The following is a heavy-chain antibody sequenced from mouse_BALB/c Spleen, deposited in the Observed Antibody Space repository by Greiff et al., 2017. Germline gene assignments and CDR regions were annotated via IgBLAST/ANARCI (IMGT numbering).Heavy chain of an antibody. V-gene: IGHV1-14*01. CDR1: GYTFTSYV. J-gene: IGHJ4*01. CDR3: ARGIITTVVATDYYAMDY. CDR2: INPYNDGT. D-gene: IGHD1-1*01. Sequence: EVKLMESGPELVKPGASVKMSCKASGYTFTSYVMHWVKQKPGQGLEWIGYINPYNDGTKYNEKFKGKATLTSDKSSSTAYMELSSLTSEDSAVYYCARGIITTVVATDYYAMDYWGQGTSVTVSS.